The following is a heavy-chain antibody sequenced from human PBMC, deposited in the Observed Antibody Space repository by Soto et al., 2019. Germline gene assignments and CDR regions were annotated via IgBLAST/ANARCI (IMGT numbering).Heavy chain of an antibody. D-gene: IGHD2-2*02. J-gene: IGHJ4*02. V-gene: IGHV4-59*01. CDR2: IYYSGST. CDR1: GGSISSYY. CDR3: ARVVVPAAIGGAFYFDY. Sequence: SETLSLTCTVSGGSISSYYWSWIRQPPGKGLEWIGYIYYSGSTNYNPSLKSRVTISVDTSKNQFSLKLSSVTAADTAVYYCARVVVPAAIGGAFYFDYWGQGTLVTVSS.